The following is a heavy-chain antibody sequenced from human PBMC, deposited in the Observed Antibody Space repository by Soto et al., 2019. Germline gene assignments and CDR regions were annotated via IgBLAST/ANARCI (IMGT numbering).Heavy chain of an antibody. D-gene: IGHD2-15*01. CDR1: GYKFTTYF. CDR2: IHPSGDT. Sequence: ASVKVSCKASGYKFTTYFIHWVRQAPGQGLEWMGMIHPSGDTGYAQKFRGRVTMTIDTSTTTAYMELRNLTSEDTAVYFSVRGYCTTSPCSGDYWGQGTLVTVSS. CDR3: VRGYCTTSPCSGDY. J-gene: IGHJ4*02. V-gene: IGHV1-46*01.